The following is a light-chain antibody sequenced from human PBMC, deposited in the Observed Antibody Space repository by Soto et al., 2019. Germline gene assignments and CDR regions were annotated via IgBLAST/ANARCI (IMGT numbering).Light chain of an antibody. V-gene: IGKV1-5*01. Sequence: DIQMTQSPSTLSASVGDRVTITCRASQSISSWLAWYQQKPGKAPKLLISDASTLKSGVPSRFSGSGSATEFTLTISSLQPDDFATYYCQQYNSHSRTFGQATKVEI. CDR3: QQYNSHSRT. CDR2: DAS. J-gene: IGKJ1*01. CDR1: QSISSW.